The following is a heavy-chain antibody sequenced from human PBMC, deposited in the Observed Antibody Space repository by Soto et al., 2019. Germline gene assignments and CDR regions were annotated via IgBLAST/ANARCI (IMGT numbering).Heavy chain of an antibody. CDR3: AKGFGDSAAFDI. Sequence: GGSLRLSCAASGFTFSSYGMHWVRQAPGKGLEWVAVISYDGSNKYYADSVKGRFTISRDNSKNTLYLQMNSPRAEDTAVYYCAKGFGDSAAFDIWGQGTMVTVSS. J-gene: IGHJ3*02. D-gene: IGHD2-21*02. CDR2: ISYDGSNK. V-gene: IGHV3-30*18. CDR1: GFTFSSYG.